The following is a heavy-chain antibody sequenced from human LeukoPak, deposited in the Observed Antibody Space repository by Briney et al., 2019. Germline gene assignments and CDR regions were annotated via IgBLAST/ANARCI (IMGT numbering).Heavy chain of an antibody. V-gene: IGHV3-23*01. CDR2: ISNAAVTT. Sequence: GGSLRLSCAASGFSFGTYAMTWVRQAPGKGLDWVAIISNAAVTTYHAESVRGRFTISRDSSKNTLYLQMNSLTVEDTALYYCAKLSSVSSPDFDYWGQGTLVTVSS. J-gene: IGHJ4*02. D-gene: IGHD3-22*01. CDR1: GFSFGTYA. CDR3: AKLSSVSSPDFDY.